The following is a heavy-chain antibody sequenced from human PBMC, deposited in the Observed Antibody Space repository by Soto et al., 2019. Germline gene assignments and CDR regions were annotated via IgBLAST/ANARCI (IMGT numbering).Heavy chain of an antibody. D-gene: IGHD6-19*01. Sequence: GGSLRLSCAASGFTFSNYGMHWVRQAPGKGLEWVAVIWYDDGSNKYYADSVKGRFTISRDNSKNTLYLQMNSLRAEDTAVYYCAREAYSSGINWLDPWGQGTLVTVSS. J-gene: IGHJ5*02. CDR2: IWYDDGSNK. CDR3: AREAYSSGINWLDP. CDR1: GFTFSNYG. V-gene: IGHV3-33*01.